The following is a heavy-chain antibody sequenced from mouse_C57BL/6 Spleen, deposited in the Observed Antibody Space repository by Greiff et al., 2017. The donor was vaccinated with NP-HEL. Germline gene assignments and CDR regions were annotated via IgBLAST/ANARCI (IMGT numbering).Heavy chain of an antibody. CDR2: IDPANGNT. CDR3: AKVGYGSLDY. Sequence: EVQLQQSVAELVRPGASVKLSCTASGFNFKNSYMHWVKQRPEQGLEWIGRIDPANGNTKYAPKFQGKATITVDTSSNTAYLQLSGLTSEDTAIYCCAKVGYGSLDYWGQGTTLTVSS. D-gene: IGHD1-1*01. CDR1: GFNFKNSY. J-gene: IGHJ2*01. V-gene: IGHV14-3*01.